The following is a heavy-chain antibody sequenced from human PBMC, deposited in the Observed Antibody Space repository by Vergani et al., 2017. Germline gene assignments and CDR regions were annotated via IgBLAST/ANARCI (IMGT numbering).Heavy chain of an antibody. CDR2: ISSSSSYI. J-gene: IGHJ4*02. V-gene: IGHV3-21*01. Sequence: VQLVESGGGVVQPGRSLRLSCAASGFTFSSYGMHWVRQAPGKGLEWVSSISSSSSYIYYADSVKGRFTISRDNAKNSLYLQMNSLRAEDTAVYYCARGNTYCSSTSCYMRDFDYWGQGTLVTVSS. CDR3: ARGNTYCSSTSCYMRDFDY. CDR1: GFTFSSYG. D-gene: IGHD2-2*02.